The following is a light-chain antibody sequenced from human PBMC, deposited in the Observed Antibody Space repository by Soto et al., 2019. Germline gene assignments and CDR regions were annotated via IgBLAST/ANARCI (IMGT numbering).Light chain of an antibody. V-gene: IGKV3-15*01. J-gene: IGKJ1*01. Sequence: EIVMTQSPATLSVSPGERATLSCSASQSVSSNLAWYQQKPGQAPRLLMYGASTRATGIPARFSGSGSGTEFTLTISSLQSADFAVYFCQQYNNWARTFGQGTKVEVK. CDR3: QQYNNWART. CDR2: GAS. CDR1: QSVSSN.